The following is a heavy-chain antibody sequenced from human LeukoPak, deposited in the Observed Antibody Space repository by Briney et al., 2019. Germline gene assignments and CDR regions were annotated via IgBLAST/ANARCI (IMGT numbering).Heavy chain of an antibody. D-gene: IGHD1-1*01. CDR1: GFTFSSFG. CDR3: TTDPRNGYYFDY. J-gene: IGHJ4*02. CDR2: IKSKTDGGTT. V-gene: IGHV3-15*01. Sequence: GGSLRLSCVASGFTFSSFGMNWVRQAPGKGLEWVGRIKSKTDGGTTDYAAPVKGRFTISRDDSKNTLYLQLNSLNTADTAVYYCTTDPRNGYYFDYWGQGTLVTVSS.